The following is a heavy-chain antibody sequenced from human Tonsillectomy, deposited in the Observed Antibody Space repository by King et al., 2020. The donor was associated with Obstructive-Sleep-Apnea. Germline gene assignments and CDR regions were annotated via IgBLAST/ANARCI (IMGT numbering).Heavy chain of an antibody. CDR3: ARRYCSSTSCRYYYYGMDV. Sequence: QLVQSGAEVKKPGASVKVSCQASGYTFPSYAMHWVRPAPGQRLEWMGWINAGNGNTKYSQKFQGRVTITRDTSASTAYMELSSLRSEDTAVYYCARRYCSSTSCRYYYYGMDVWGQGTTVTVSS. D-gene: IGHD2-2*01. CDR1: GYTFPSYA. V-gene: IGHV1-3*01. J-gene: IGHJ6*02. CDR2: INAGNGNT.